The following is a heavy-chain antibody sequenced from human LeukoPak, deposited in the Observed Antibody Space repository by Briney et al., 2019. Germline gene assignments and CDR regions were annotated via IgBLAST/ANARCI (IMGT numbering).Heavy chain of an antibody. Sequence: GGSLTLSCAASGFTFSSYAMSWVRQAPGKGLEWVSSISSSGGNTYYAGSVRGRFTISRDNSKNTLYLQMNSLRAEDTAVYFCATLTAPFDYWGQGILVTVSS. CDR2: ISSSGGNT. CDR3: ATLTAPFDY. J-gene: IGHJ4*02. CDR1: GFTFSSYA. D-gene: IGHD4/OR15-4a*01. V-gene: IGHV3-23*01.